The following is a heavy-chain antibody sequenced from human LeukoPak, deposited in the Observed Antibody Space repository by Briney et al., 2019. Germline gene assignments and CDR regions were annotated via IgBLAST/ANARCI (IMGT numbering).Heavy chain of an antibody. CDR1: GYTFTSYD. V-gene: IGHV1-8*01. Sequence: ASVRVSCKASGYTFTSYDINWVRQATGQGLEWMGWMNPNSGNTGYAQKFQGRVTMTRNTSISTAYMELSSLRSEDTAVYYCARGLGYGDHVVPWGQGTLVTVSS. CDR3: ARGLGYGDHVVP. D-gene: IGHD4-17*01. J-gene: IGHJ4*02. CDR2: MNPNSGNT.